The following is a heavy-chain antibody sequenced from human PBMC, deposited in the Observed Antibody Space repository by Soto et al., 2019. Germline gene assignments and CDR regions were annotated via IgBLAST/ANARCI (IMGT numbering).Heavy chain of an antibody. Sequence: PGGSLRLSCAASGFTFSSYAMSWVRQAPGKGLEWVSSVSGSGGNTYYADSVKGRFTVSRDNSKNTLYLQMNSLRAEDTAVYYCAKGGLYGSGSYYNAGNYYYYGMDVWGQGTTVTVSS. CDR2: VSGSGGNT. V-gene: IGHV3-23*01. CDR1: GFTFSSYA. D-gene: IGHD3-10*01. CDR3: AKGGLYGSGSYYNAGNYYYYGMDV. J-gene: IGHJ6*02.